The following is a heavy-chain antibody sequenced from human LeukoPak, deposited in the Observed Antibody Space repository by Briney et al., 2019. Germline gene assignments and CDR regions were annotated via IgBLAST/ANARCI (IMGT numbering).Heavy chain of an antibody. CDR2: ISGSGGST. CDR1: GFTFSSYA. CDR3: AKDWSGSYSAFDI. V-gene: IGHV3-23*01. J-gene: IGHJ3*02. D-gene: IGHD1-26*01. Sequence: PGGSLRLSCAASGFTFSSYAMSWVRQAPGKGLEWVSAISGSGGSTYYADSVKGRFTISRDNPKNTLYLEMNSLRAEDTAVYYCAKDWSGSYSAFDIWGQGTMVTVSS.